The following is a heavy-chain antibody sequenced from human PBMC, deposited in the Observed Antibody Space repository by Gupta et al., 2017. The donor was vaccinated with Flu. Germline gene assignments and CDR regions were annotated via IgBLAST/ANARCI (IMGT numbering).Heavy chain of an antibody. CDR2: INHSGST. Sequence: QVQLQQWGAGLLKPSETLSLTCAVYGGSFSGYYWSWIRQPPGKGLEWIGEINHSGSTNYNPSLKSRVTISVDTSKNQFSLKLSSVTAADTAVYYCARGAAARWEFDYWGQGTLVTVSS. CDR1: GGSFSGYY. V-gene: IGHV4-34*01. J-gene: IGHJ4*02. D-gene: IGHD6-6*01. CDR3: ARGAAARWEFDY.